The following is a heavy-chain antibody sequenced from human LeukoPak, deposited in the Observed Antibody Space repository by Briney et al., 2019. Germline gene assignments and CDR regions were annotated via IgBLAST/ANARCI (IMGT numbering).Heavy chain of an antibody. V-gene: IGHV4-59*01. CDR3: ARGSKNYDFWSGYYPPPYYYMDV. D-gene: IGHD3-3*01. J-gene: IGHJ6*03. CDR2: INYSGST. CDR1: GGSFSGYY. Sequence: PSETLSLTCAVYGGSFSGYYWSWIRQPPGKGLECIGYINYSGSTNYNPSLRSRVTISVDTSKNHFSLRLSSVTAADTAVYYCARGSKNYDFWSGYYPPPYYYMDVWGKGTSVTVSS.